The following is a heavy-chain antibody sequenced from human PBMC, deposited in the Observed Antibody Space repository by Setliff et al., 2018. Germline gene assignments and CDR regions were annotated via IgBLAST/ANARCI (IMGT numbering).Heavy chain of an antibody. D-gene: IGHD3-22*01. CDR1: GYTFTKYG. CDR3: ARDAPKVVDKFDL. V-gene: IGHV1-18*01. CDR2: ISPYNGNT. Sequence: ASVKVSCKAFGYTFTKYGIDWVRQAPGQGLEWLGWISPYNGNTDYVYNVRDRITMATDTSTGTAYMELRSLTSDDSAVYYCARDAPKVVDKFDLWGQGTKVTVSS. J-gene: IGHJ3*01.